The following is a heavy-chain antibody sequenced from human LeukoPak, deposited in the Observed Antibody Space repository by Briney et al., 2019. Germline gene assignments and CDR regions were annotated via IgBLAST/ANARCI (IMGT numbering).Heavy chain of an antibody. CDR3: ARIPEGESGFDP. D-gene: IGHD2-21*01. J-gene: IGHJ5*02. Sequence: SGTLSLTCTVSGGSISSYYWTWIRQPAGKGLEWIGRIYTSGNTNYNPSLKSRVTMSLDTSKNQFSLKLSSVTAADTAVYYCARIPEGESGFDPWGQGTLVTVSS. V-gene: IGHV4-4*07. CDR1: GGSISSYY. CDR2: IYTSGNT.